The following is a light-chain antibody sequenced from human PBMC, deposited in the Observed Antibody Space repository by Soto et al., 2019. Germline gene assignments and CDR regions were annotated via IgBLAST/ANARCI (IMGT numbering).Light chain of an antibody. Sequence: EIVMTQSPAILSVSPGERATLSCRANESISSNLAWYQQKPGRAPRLLIYAAATRATGVPARFSGSGSGADFTLTINSLQSEAFAVYYCQMYNNWVGTFGGGTKVEIK. CDR3: QMYNNWVGT. V-gene: IGKV3-15*01. CDR1: ESISSN. J-gene: IGKJ4*01. CDR2: AAA.